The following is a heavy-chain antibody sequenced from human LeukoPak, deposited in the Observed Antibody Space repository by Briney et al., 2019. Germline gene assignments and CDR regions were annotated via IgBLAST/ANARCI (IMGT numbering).Heavy chain of an antibody. J-gene: IGHJ3*02. CDR1: GASLTTSY. CDR3: ARDPLSTNDFDI. D-gene: IGHD1-1*01. Sequence: SETLSLTCTLSGASLTTSYWNWIRQSPGKGLEWIGYINYSGSTNYNPSLKSRVTISVDTSKNQFSLKLSSVTAADTAVYFCARDPLSTNDFDIWGQGTMVTVSS. CDR2: INYSGST. V-gene: IGHV4-59*01.